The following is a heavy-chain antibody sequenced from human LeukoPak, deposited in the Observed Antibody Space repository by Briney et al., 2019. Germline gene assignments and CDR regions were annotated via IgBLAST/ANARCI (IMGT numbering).Heavy chain of an antibody. Sequence: GGSLRLSCAASGFTFSDYYMSWIRQAPGKGLEWVSYISSSGSTIYYADSVKGRFTISRDNAKNSLYLQMNSLRAEDTALYYCAKDLSLRYSSGWYPGVFDYWGQGTLVTVSS. CDR1: GFTFSDYY. J-gene: IGHJ4*02. V-gene: IGHV3-11*01. D-gene: IGHD6-19*01. CDR2: ISSSGSTI. CDR3: AKDLSLRYSSGWYPGVFDY.